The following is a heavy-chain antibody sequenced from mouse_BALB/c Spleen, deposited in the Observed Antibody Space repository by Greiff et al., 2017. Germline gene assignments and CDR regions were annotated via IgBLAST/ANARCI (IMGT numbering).Heavy chain of an antibody. V-gene: IGHV1-18*01. CDR1: GYSFTGYT. D-gene: IGHD1-1*01. Sequence: EVLLQQSGPELVKPGASMKISCKASGYSFTGYTMNWVKQSHGKNLEWIGLINPYNGGTSYNQKFKGKATLTVDKSSSTAYMELLSLTSEDSAVYYCAREEGTTVVDPFAYWGQGTLVTVSA. CDR3: AREEGTTVVDPFAY. J-gene: IGHJ3*01. CDR2: INPYNGGT.